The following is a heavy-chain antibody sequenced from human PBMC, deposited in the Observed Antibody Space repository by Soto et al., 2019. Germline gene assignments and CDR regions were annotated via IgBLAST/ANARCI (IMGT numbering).Heavy chain of an antibody. J-gene: IGHJ6*03. V-gene: IGHV4-34*01. CDR2: INHSGST. D-gene: IGHD6-13*01. CDR3: ARGKAAAAWRGHYYYMDV. Sequence: QVQLQQWSAGLLKPSETLSLTCAVYGGSFSGYYWSWIRQPPGKGLEWIGEINHSGSTNYNPSLKSRVTISVDTSKNQFSLKLSSVTAADTAVYYCARGKAAAAWRGHYYYMDVWGKGTTVTVSS. CDR1: GGSFSGYY.